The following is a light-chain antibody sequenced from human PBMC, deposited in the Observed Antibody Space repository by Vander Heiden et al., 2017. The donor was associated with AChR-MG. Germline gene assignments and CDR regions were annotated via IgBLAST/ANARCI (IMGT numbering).Light chain of an antibody. J-gene: IGLJ2*01. CDR3: QSYDSSLSGHVV. CDR2: GNN. V-gene: IGLV1-40*01. CDR1: KSNIGAGYD. Sequence: QSVLTQPPSVSGAPGQRVTISCTGSKSNIGAGYDVHWYQQLPGTAPKLLIYGNNNRPSGVPDRFSGSKSGTSASLAITGLQAEDEADYYCQSYDSSLSGHVVFGGGTKLTVI.